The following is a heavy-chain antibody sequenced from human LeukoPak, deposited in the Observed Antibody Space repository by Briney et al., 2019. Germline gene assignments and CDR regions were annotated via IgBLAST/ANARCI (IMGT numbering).Heavy chain of an antibody. CDR3: AKVSVDTAMVSPYDSSGYWSDY. V-gene: IGHV1-24*01. J-gene: IGHJ4*02. CDR2: FDPEDGET. D-gene: IGHD3-22*01. Sequence: ASVKVSCKVSGYTLTELSMHWVRQAPGKGLEWMGGFDPEDGETIYAQKFQGRVTMTEDTSTDTAYMELSSLRSEDTAVYYCAKVSVDTAMVSPYDSSGYWSDYWGQGTLVTVSS. CDR1: GYTLTELS.